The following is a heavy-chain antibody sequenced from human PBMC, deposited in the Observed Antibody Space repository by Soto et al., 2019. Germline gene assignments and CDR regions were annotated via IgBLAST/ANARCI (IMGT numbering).Heavy chain of an antibody. Sequence: ASVKVSCKASGYTFTGYYMHWVRQAPGQGLEWMGWINPNSGGTNYAQKFQGWVTMTRDTSINTAYMELSRLRSDDTAVYYCARGVSLEWELLGYNWFDPWGQGTLVTVSS. V-gene: IGHV1-2*04. CDR2: INPNSGGT. CDR3: ARGVSLEWELLGYNWFDP. D-gene: IGHD1-26*01. CDR1: GYTFTGYY. J-gene: IGHJ5*02.